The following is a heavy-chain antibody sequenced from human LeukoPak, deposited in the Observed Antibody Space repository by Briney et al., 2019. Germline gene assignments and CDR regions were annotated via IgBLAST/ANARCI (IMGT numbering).Heavy chain of an antibody. J-gene: IGHJ4*02. CDR3: AGGGVRGWLQF. CDR2: IYYSGST. V-gene: IGHV4-31*03. CDR1: GGSISSGGYY. D-gene: IGHD5-24*01. Sequence: SETLSLTCTVSGGSISSGGYYWSWIRQHPWKGLEWIGYIYYSGSTYYNPSLKSRVTISVDTSKNQFSLKLSSVADENTGVYFCAGGGVRGWLQFWGQGTLVTVSS.